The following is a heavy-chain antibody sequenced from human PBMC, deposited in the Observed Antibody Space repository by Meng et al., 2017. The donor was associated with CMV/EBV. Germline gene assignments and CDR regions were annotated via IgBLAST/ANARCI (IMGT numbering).Heavy chain of an antibody. CDR3: ARGYCSSTSCYTRYYYGMDV. Sequence: ASVKVSCKASGYTFTSYDINWVRQATGQGLEWMGWMNPNSGNTGYAQKFQGRVTITRNTSISTAYMELSSLRSKDTAVYYCARGYCSSTSCYTRYYYGMDVWGQGTTVTVS. CDR1: GYTFTSYD. J-gene: IGHJ6*02. D-gene: IGHD2-2*02. V-gene: IGHV1-8*03. CDR2: MNPNSGNT.